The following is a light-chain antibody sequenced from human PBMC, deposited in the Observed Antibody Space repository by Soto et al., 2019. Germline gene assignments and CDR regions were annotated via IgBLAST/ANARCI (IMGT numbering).Light chain of an antibody. J-gene: IGLJ1*01. V-gene: IGLV2-14*01. CDR2: EVT. Sequence: QSVLTQPASVSGSPGQSITISCPGTSGDIGSYNRVSWYQQHPGKAPKLIIYEVTDRPSGVSNRFSGSKSGNTASLTISGLQAEDEAEYYCSSYTNINTMACVFGTGTKVTVL. CDR1: SGDIGSYNR. CDR3: SSYTNINTMACV.